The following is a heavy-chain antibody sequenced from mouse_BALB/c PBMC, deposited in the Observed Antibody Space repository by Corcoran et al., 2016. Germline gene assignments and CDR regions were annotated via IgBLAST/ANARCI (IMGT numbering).Heavy chain of an antibody. V-gene: IGHV1S136*01. Sequence: EVQLQQSGPELVKPGTSVKMTCNASGYTFTSYVIHWVKQKPGQGLEWIGYFYPYNDNTKYNEKFKGKATLTSDKSSSTAYMELFSLTSEDSAVYYCAREVRGGNPFDYWGQGTTLTVSS. CDR3: AREVRGGNPFDY. J-gene: IGHJ2*01. CDR2: FYPYNDNT. D-gene: IGHD2-1*01. CDR1: GYTFTSYV.